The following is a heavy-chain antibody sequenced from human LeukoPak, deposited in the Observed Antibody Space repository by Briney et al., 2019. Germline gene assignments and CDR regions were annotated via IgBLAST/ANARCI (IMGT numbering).Heavy chain of an antibody. D-gene: IGHD3-22*01. J-gene: IGHJ4*02. Sequence: SETLSLTCTVSGGSISSYYWSWIRQPAGKGLEWIGRIYTSGSTNYNPSLKSRVTMSVDTSKNQFSLKLSSVTAADTAVYYCARSRSYYDSSGLDYWGQGTLVTVYS. V-gene: IGHV4-4*07. CDR2: IYTSGST. CDR1: GGSISSYY. CDR3: ARSRSYYDSSGLDY.